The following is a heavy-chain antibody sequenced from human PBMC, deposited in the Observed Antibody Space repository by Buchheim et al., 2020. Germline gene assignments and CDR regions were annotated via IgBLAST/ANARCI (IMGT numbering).Heavy chain of an antibody. V-gene: IGHV3-30*18. CDR2: ISYDGNKK. J-gene: IGHJ4*02. CDR3: AKNRDPYLYLREFDY. CDR1: GFTFSSYG. D-gene: IGHD2-2*02. Sequence: QVQLVESGGGVVQTGRSLRLSCAASGFTFSSYGMHWVRQAPGKGLEWVALISYDGNKKYFADPVKGRFTISRDNSKNMLYLQMSSLKTEDTAIYYCAKNRDPYLYLREFDYWGQGTL.